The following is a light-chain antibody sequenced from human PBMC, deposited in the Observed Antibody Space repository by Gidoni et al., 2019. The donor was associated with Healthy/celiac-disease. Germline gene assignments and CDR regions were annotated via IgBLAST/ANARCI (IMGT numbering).Light chain of an antibody. CDR1: QGISSY. V-gene: IGKV1-8*01. J-gene: IGKJ3*01. CDR2: AAS. CDR3: QQYYSYPFT. Sequence: AIRITQSPSSLSASTGDRVTITCRASQGISSYLAWYHQKPGKAPKLLIYAASTLQSGVPSRFSGSGSGTDFTLTISCLQSEDFATYYCQQYYSYPFTFGPGTKVDIK.